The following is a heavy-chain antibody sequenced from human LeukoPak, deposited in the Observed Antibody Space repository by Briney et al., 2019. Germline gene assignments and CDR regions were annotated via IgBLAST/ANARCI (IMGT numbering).Heavy chain of an antibody. CDR1: GGSISSGGYY. CDR3: ARDRASALGYCSGGSCYYYYYGMDV. CDR2: IYYSGST. J-gene: IGHJ6*04. Sequence: SQTLSLTCTVSGGSISSGGYYWSWIRQHPGTGLEWIGYIYYSGSTYYNPSLKSRVTISVDTSKNQFSLKLSSVTAADTAVYYCARDRASALGYCSGGSCYYYYYGMDVWGKGTTVTVSS. V-gene: IGHV4-31*03. D-gene: IGHD2-15*01.